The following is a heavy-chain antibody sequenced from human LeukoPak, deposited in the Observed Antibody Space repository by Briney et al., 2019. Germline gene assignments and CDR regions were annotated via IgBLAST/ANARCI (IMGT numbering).Heavy chain of an antibody. Sequence: SETLSLTCTVSGGSISSYYWSWIRQPPGKGLEWIGYIYYSGSTNYKPSLKSRVTISVDTSKKQFSLKLSSVTAADTAIYYCARETAAAGSFIAINDYWGQGTLVTVSS. CDR2: IYYSGST. J-gene: IGHJ4*02. D-gene: IGHD6-13*01. CDR1: GGSISSYY. V-gene: IGHV4-59*12. CDR3: ARETAAAGSFIAINDY.